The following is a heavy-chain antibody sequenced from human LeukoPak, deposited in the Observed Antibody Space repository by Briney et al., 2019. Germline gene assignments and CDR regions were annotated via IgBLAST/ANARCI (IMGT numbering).Heavy chain of an antibody. V-gene: IGHV5-51*01. CDR2: IYPGDSDT. CDR1: GYSFTSYW. J-gene: IGHJ6*03. Sequence: GESLKISCKGSGYSFTSYWIGWVRQMPGKVLEWMGIIYPGDSDTRYSPSFQGQVTISADKSISTAYLQWSSLKASDTAMYYCARPRGYCSGGSCYSYYYYMDVWGKGTTVTVSS. D-gene: IGHD2-15*01. CDR3: ARPRGYCSGGSCYSYYYYMDV.